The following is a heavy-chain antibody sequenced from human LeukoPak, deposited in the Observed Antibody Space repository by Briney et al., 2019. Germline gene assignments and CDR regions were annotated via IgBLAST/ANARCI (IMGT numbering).Heavy chain of an antibody. CDR2: IIPILGIA. CDR1: GGTFSSYA. D-gene: IGHD3-10*01. V-gene: IGHV1-69*04. J-gene: IGHJ5*02. Sequence: SSVKVSCKASGGTFSSYAISWVRQAPGQGLEWMGRIIPILGIANYAQKFQGRVTITADKSTSTAYMELSSLRSEGTAVYYCAREITMVRGVISLFDPWGQGTLVTVSS. CDR3: AREITMVRGVISLFDP.